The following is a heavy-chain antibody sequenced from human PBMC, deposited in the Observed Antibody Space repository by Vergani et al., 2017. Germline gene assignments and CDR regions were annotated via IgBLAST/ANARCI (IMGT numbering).Heavy chain of an antibody. CDR1: VYTFTGYY. Sequence: QVQLVQSGAEVKKPGASVKVSCKASVYTFTGYYMHWVRQAPGQGLEWMGWINPNSGGTNYAQKFQGRVTMTRDTSISTAYMELSRLRSDDTAVYYCARDWVDYYGSGSPDPPLGMDVWGQGTTVTVSS. CDR2: INPNSGGT. V-gene: IGHV1-2*02. D-gene: IGHD3-10*01. J-gene: IGHJ6*02. CDR3: ARDWVDYYGSGSPDPPLGMDV.